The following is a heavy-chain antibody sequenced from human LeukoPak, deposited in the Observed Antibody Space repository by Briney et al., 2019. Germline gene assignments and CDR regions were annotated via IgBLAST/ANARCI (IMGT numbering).Heavy chain of an antibody. J-gene: IGHJ4*02. Sequence: GGSLRLSCVLSGLTFSDAWMSWVRQAPGKGLEWVGRIRNGRITDYAAPVQGRFSISRDNSKNTFYLQMNSLRTEDTGMYFCTRMATIFTVDYWGQGTLVTVSS. CDR1: GLTFSDAW. CDR3: TRMATIFTVDY. V-gene: IGHV3-15*01. CDR2: IRNGRIT. D-gene: IGHD5-12*01.